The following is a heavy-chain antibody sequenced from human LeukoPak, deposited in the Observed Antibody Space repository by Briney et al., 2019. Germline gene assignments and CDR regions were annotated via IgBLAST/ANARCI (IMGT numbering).Heavy chain of an antibody. D-gene: IGHD3-16*01. CDR1: GFTFSDYG. J-gene: IGHJ4*02. CDR3: AKAGGVNNGRYYFDY. CDR2: ITSGGST. V-gene: IGHV3-23*01. Sequence: GGTLRLSCAASGFTFSDYGISWVRQAPGKGLQWVATITSGGSTYYGDSVKGRFTISRDNSKSTLYLQMDSLRTEDTAVYYCAKAGGVNNGRYYFDYWGQGTLVTVSS.